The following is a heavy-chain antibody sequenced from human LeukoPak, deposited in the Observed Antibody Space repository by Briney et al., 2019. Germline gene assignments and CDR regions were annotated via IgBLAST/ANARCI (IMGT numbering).Heavy chain of an antibody. CDR2: VYNSVTT. Sequence: SETLSLTCTVSGGSISGFYWSWLRQPPGKGLEWIAYVYNSVTTNYNPSLKSRLTISADTSKNQFSLRLTSVTATDTAVYYCARHVRMTTSGVGSYPMDVWGQGTTVTVSS. V-gene: IGHV4-59*08. CDR3: ARHVRMTTSGVGSYPMDV. D-gene: IGHD1-1*01. J-gene: IGHJ6*02. CDR1: GGSISGFY.